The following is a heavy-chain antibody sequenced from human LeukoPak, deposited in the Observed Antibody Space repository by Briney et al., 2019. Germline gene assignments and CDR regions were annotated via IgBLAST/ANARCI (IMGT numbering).Heavy chain of an antibody. CDR2: INTNTGNP. CDR3: ARDSGYDFWSEPWGFDY. Sequence: GASVKVSCKASGYTFTSYAMNWVRQAPGQGLEWRGWINTNTGNPTYAQGFTGRFVFSLDTSVSTAYLQISSLKAEDTAVYYCARDSGYDFWSEPWGFDYWGQGTLVTVSS. D-gene: IGHD3-3*01. J-gene: IGHJ4*02. CDR1: GYTFTSYA. V-gene: IGHV7-4-1*02.